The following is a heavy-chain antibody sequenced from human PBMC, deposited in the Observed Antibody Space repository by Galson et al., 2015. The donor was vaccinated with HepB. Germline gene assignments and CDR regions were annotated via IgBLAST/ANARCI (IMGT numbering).Heavy chain of an antibody. Sequence: SLRLSCAASGFRFGDYAMSWVRQAPGKGLEWVGFIRSKAYGGTTEYAASVKGRFTISRDDSKSIDYLQVNSLKIEDTAVYYCAREGGFVDTVMLLDYWGQGTLVTVSS. CDR3: AREGGFVDTVMLLDY. CDR2: IRSKAYGGTT. J-gene: IGHJ4*02. CDR1: GFRFGDYA. D-gene: IGHD5-18*01. V-gene: IGHV3-49*04.